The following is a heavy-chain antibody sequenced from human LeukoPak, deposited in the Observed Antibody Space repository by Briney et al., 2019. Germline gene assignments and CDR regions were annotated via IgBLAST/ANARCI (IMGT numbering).Heavy chain of an antibody. Sequence: ASVKVSCKASGYTFTSYDISWVRQAPGQGLEWMGWISAYNGNTNYAQKLQGRVTMTTDTSTSTAYMELRSLRSDDTAVYYCARDRSQTYYYDSSGYRTFDYWGQGTLVTVSS. CDR1: GYTFTSYD. D-gene: IGHD3-22*01. V-gene: IGHV1-18*04. J-gene: IGHJ4*02. CDR3: ARDRSQTYYYDSSGYRTFDY. CDR2: ISAYNGNT.